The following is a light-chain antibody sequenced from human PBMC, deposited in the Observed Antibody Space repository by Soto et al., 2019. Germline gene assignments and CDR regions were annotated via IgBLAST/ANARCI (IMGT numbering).Light chain of an antibody. Sequence: QSDLTQPASVSVSPGQSISISCTRTSIDVGGYSYISWYQHNPGSAPKLMIYDVSNRPSGVSDRVSGSKSGNTASLTISRLQAEDEADYYCSSYTTSSTYVFGTGTKVTVL. CDR3: SSYTTSSTYV. CDR2: DVS. V-gene: IGLV2-14*03. J-gene: IGLJ1*01. CDR1: SIDVGGYSY.